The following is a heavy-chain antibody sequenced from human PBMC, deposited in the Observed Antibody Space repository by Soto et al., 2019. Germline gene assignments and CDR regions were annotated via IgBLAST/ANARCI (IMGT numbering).Heavy chain of an antibody. J-gene: IGHJ6*02. Sequence: PSESLSLTCAVSGGPISSEYFHWTWIRQSPGKGLEWIGYIHYTGSIMYNPSFKSRLTMAVDTTKNQFSLQLTSVTAADTAVYFCAREDDGGDRDYYGLDVWGQGTTVTVSS. CDR1: GGPISSEYFH. CDR3: AREDDGGDRDYYGLDV. CDR2: IHYTGSI. D-gene: IGHD2-21*02. V-gene: IGHV4-30-4*08.